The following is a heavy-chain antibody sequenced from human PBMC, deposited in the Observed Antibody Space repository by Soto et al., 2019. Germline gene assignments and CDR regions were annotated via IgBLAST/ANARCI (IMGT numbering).Heavy chain of an antibody. D-gene: IGHD6-6*01. CDR1: GFTFSSHG. Sequence: GGYLRLSCATSGFTFSSHGMSWVRQAPGKGLDWVSGITGSGRNTYYADFVKGRFTISRDNSKNTLFLQMNSLRAEDTAVSYYPKNGLSSSPSAIDSWGQGTLVTISS. CDR3: PKNGLSSSPSAIDS. CDR2: ITGSGRNT. J-gene: IGHJ5*01. V-gene: IGHV3-23*01.